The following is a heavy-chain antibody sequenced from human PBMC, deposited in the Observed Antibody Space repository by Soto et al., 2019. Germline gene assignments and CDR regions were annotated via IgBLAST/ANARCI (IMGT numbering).Heavy chain of an antibody. CDR2: IYTSGST. D-gene: IGHD3-22*01. J-gene: IGHJ5*02. CDR1: GGSISSYY. CDR3: ARDRNAGSGYYNNWFDP. Sequence: SETLSLTCTVSGGSISSYYWSWIRQPAGKGLEWIGRIYTSGSTNYNPSLKSRVTMSVDTSKNQFSLKPSSVTAADTAVYYCARDRNAGSGYYNNWFDPWGQGTLVTVSS. V-gene: IGHV4-4*07.